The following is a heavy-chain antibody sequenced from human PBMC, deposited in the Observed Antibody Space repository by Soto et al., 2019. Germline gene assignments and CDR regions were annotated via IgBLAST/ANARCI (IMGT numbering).Heavy chain of an antibody. CDR1: GYTFSNYG. Sequence: QVQLVQSGAEVKKPGASVTVSCKTSGYTFSNYGINWVRHAPGQGLEWMGWISGYNGNTNYAQTVQGRVTMTTDTSTCTVYMELRSLKSDDTAIYYCSRFIMVGGWFDPNYYHGMDVWGQGTTVTVSS. CDR2: ISGYNGNT. J-gene: IGHJ6*02. D-gene: IGHD6-19*01. V-gene: IGHV1-18*01. CDR3: SRFIMVGGWFDPNYYHGMDV.